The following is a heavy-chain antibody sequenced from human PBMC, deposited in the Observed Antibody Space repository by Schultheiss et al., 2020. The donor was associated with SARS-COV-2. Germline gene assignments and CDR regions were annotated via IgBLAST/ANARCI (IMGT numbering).Heavy chain of an antibody. J-gene: IGHJ6*02. CDR2: FDPEADYT. D-gene: IGHD2-15*01. CDR3: ARAGYCSGGSCYGGYYYYYGMDV. CDR1: GYTLTELS. Sequence: ASVKVSCKVSGYTLTELSMHWVRQAPGRGLEWMGGFDPEADYTIYAQRFQGRVTMTEDTSTDTAYMELSSLRSEDTAVYYCARAGYCSGGSCYGGYYYYYGMDVWGQGTTVTVSS. V-gene: IGHV1-24*01.